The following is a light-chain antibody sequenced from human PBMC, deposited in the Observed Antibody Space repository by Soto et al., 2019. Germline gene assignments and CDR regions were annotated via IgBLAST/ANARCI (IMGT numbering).Light chain of an antibody. V-gene: IGKV3-15*01. CDR1: QSVSSN. CDR3: QQYNNWPPVTWT. Sequence: EIVMTQSPATLSVSPGERATLSCRASQSVSSNLAWYQQKPGQAPRLLIYGASTRANGIQARFSGSGSVTEFTLTISILQSEDFAVYYCQQYNNWPPVTWTFGQGTKVEIK. J-gene: IGKJ1*01. CDR2: GAS.